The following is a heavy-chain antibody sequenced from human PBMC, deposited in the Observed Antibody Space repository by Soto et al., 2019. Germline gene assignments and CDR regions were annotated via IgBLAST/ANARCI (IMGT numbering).Heavy chain of an antibody. CDR2: IFSNDEK. J-gene: IGHJ4*02. CDR3: AHRTDMVRGVMIFDY. V-gene: IGHV2-26*01. D-gene: IGHD3-10*01. Sequence: SGPTLVNPTETLTLTFTVSGFSLSNARMGVSWIRQPPGKALEWLAHIFSNDEKSYSTSLKSRLTISKDTSKSQVVLTMTNMDPVDTATYYCAHRTDMVRGVMIFDYWGQGTLVTVSS. CDR1: GFSLSNARMG.